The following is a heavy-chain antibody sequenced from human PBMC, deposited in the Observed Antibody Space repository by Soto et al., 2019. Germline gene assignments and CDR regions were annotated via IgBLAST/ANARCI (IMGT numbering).Heavy chain of an antibody. CDR3: ASRALLRYFDY. Sequence: LSLTCAVYGGSFSGYYWSWIRQPPGKGLEWIGEINHSGSTNYNPSLKSRVTISVDTSKNQFSLKLSSVTAADTAVYYCASRALLRYFDYWGQGTLVTVSS. V-gene: IGHV4-34*01. CDR1: GGSFSGYY. D-gene: IGHD3-9*01. J-gene: IGHJ4*02. CDR2: INHSGST.